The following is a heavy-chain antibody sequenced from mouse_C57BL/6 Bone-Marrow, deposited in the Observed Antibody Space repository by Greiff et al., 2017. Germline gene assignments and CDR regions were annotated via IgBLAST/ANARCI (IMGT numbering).Heavy chain of an antibody. D-gene: IGHD2-4*01. CDR1: GYTFTDYY. CDR3: ATPSTMITNFDY. Sequence: VQLKESGPVLVKPGASVKMSCTASGYTFTDYYMHWVKQSPGKSLEWIGVINPYNGGTSYNQKFKGKATLTVDKSSSTAYMELNSLTSEDSAVYYCATPSTMITNFDYWGQGTTLTVSS. J-gene: IGHJ2*01. V-gene: IGHV1-19*01. CDR2: INPYNGGT.